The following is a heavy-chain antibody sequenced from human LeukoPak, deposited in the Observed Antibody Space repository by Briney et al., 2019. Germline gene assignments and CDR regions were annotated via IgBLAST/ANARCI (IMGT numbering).Heavy chain of an antibody. CDR1: GGSISSYY. CDR3: ARDPYYGSGSPYYYYYGMDV. CDR2: IYYSGST. V-gene: IGHV4-59*01. J-gene: IGHJ6*02. Sequence: SETLSLTCTVSGGSISSYYWSWIRQPPGKGLEWIGYIYYSGSTNYNPSLKSRVTISVDTSKNQFSLKLSSVTAADTAVYYCARDPYYGSGSPYYYYYGMDVWGQGTTVTVSS. D-gene: IGHD3-10*01.